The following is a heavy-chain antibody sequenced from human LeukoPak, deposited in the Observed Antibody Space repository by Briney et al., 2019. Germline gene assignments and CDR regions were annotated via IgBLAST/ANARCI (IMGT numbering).Heavy chain of an antibody. CDR3: ANLVTFGY. J-gene: IGHJ4*02. V-gene: IGHV3-23*01. Sequence: GGSLRLSCAASGFTFSSYGMSWVRQAPGKGLEWVSTISGSGGGTYYADSVKGRFTISSDNSKNTLSLHMNSLRAEDTAVYYCANLVTFGYWGQGTLVTVSS. CDR1: GFTFSSYG. CDR2: ISGSGGGT. D-gene: IGHD2-21*02.